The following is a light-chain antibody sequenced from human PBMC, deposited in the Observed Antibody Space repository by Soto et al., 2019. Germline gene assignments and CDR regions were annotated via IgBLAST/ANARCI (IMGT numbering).Light chain of an antibody. CDR2: GVS. CDR1: SSDVGGYNY. CDR3: SSYGGSSNLV. J-gene: IGLJ3*02. Sequence: QSALTQPPSASGSPGQSVTISCTGTSSDVGGYNYVSWYQQHPGKAPKLMVYGVSKRPSGVPDRFSGSKSGNTASLTVSGLQAEDEADYYCSSYGGSSNLVFGGGTKLTVL. V-gene: IGLV2-8*01.